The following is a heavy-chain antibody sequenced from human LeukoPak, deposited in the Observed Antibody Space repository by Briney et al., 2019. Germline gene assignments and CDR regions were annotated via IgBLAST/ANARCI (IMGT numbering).Heavy chain of an antibody. V-gene: IGHV3-74*01. J-gene: IGHJ4*02. CDR3: AKARYDGEVMIAATDY. D-gene: IGHD2-15*01. CDR1: GFTFSSYW. CDR2: INSDGSTT. Sequence: PGGSLRLSCAASGFTFSSYWMHWVRQAPGKGLMWVSRINSDGSTTNYADSVKGRFTISRDNAKNTLYLQMSSLRAEDTAVYYCAKARYDGEVMIAATDYWGQGTLVTVSS.